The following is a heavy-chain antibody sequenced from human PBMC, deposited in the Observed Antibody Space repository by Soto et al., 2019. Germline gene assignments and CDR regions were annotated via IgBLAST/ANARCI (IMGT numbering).Heavy chain of an antibody. CDR3: ARSAGWYAVHS. CDR1: GDSVSSPYY. Sequence: QVQLQESGPGLVKPSGTLSLTCGVSGDSVSSPYYWCWVRQPPGKGLEWIGEVFHTGTTSCNPSLRSRVTISMDKSINQFSLDLSSVTAADTAVYYCARSAGWYAVHSWGPGTLVIV. J-gene: IGHJ4*02. V-gene: IGHV4-4*02. CDR2: VFHTGTT. D-gene: IGHD6-19*01.